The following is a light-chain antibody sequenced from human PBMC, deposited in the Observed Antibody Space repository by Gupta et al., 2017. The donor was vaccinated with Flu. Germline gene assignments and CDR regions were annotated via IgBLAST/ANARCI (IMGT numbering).Light chain of an antibody. Sequence: PSSLSASVGDRVTITCRASQIINTFLNWYQQKPGKVPKLLIYAASSLQSGVPSRFSGSGSETEYTLTISSLQPEDFATYYCQQSDSTPRTFGQGTKVDIK. CDR2: AAS. CDR3: QQSDSTPRT. V-gene: IGKV1-39*01. J-gene: IGKJ1*01. CDR1: QIINTF.